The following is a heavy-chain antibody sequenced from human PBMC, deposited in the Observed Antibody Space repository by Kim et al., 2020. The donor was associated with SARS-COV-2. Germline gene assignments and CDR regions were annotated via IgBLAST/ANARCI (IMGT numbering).Heavy chain of an antibody. V-gene: IGHV3-30*18. Sequence: GGSLRLSCAASGFTFSSYGMHWVRQAPGKGLEWVAVISYDGSNKYYADSVKGRFTISRDNSKNTLYLQMNSLRAEDTAVYYCAKGNYYDSSGYYAPDDAFDIWGQGTMVTVSS. CDR1: GFTFSSYG. CDR2: ISYDGSNK. CDR3: AKGNYYDSSGYYAPDDAFDI. J-gene: IGHJ3*02. D-gene: IGHD3-22*01.